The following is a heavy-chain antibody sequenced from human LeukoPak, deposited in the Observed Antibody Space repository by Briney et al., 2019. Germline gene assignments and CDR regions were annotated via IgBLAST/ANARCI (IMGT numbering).Heavy chain of an antibody. Sequence: ASVKVSCKACGYTFTSYGISWVRQAPGQGLEWMGWISAYNGNTNYAQKLQGRVTMTTDTSTSTAYMELRSLRSDDTAVYYCARDNSVGDIAWWFDPWGQGTLVTVSS. CDR1: GYTFTSYG. J-gene: IGHJ5*02. CDR2: ISAYNGNT. V-gene: IGHV1-18*01. D-gene: IGHD3-10*01. CDR3: ARDNSVGDIAWWFDP.